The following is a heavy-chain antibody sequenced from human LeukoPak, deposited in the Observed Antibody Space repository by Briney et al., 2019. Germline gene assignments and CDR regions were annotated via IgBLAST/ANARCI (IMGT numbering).Heavy chain of an antibody. Sequence: SQTLSLTCAISGDSVSSNSVTWNWIRQSPSRGLEWLGRTYYRSTWYNDYAVSVRGRITINPDTSKNQFSLHLNSVTPEDTAVYYCARRLTQYDCFDPWGQGILVTVSS. D-gene: IGHD2-2*01. J-gene: IGHJ5*02. CDR3: ARRLTQYDCFDP. CDR1: GDSVSSNSVT. CDR2: TYYRSTWYN. V-gene: IGHV6-1*01.